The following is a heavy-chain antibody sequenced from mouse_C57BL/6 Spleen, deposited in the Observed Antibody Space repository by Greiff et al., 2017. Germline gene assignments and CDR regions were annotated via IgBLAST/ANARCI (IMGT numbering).Heavy chain of an antibody. Sequence: QVQLQQSGAELVKPGASVKISCKASGYAFSSYWMNWVKQRPGKGLEWIGQIYPGDGDTNYNGKFKGKATLTADKSSSTAYMQLSSLTSEDSAVYFCARGITTVVANVDYWGQGTTLTVSS. CDR3: ARGITTVVANVDY. D-gene: IGHD1-1*01. J-gene: IGHJ2*01. V-gene: IGHV1-80*01. CDR1: GYAFSSYW. CDR2: IYPGDGDT.